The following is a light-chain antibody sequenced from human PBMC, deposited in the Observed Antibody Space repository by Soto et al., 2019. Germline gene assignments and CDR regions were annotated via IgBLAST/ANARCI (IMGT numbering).Light chain of an antibody. J-gene: IGKJ1*01. CDR2: KAS. CDR1: QTISSW. Sequence: DIQMTKSPSTLSGSVGDRVTITCRASQTISSWLAWYQQKPGKAPQLLLYKASTLKSGVPSRLIGSGCGTEFTITISSMQPDEVLTSYCQHYNSYSEAFGQGTKVEIK. CDR3: QHYNSYSEA. V-gene: IGKV1-5*03.